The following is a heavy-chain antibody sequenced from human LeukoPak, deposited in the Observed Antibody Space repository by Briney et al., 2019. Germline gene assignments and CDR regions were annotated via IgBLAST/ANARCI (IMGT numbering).Heavy chain of an antibody. V-gene: IGHV3-49*04. J-gene: IGHJ4*02. CDR3: TRVHDYYDSSGYWDY. D-gene: IGHD3-22*01. CDR2: IRSKAYGGTT. Sequence: GGSLRLSCTASGFTFGDYAMSWVRQAPGKGLEWVGFIRSKAYGGTTEYAASVKGRFTISRDDSKSIAYLQMNSLKTEDTAVYYCTRVHDYYDSSGYWDYWGQGTLVTVSS. CDR1: GFTFGDYA.